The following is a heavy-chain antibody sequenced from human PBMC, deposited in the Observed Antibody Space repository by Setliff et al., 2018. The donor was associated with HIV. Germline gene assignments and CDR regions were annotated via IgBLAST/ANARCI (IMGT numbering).Heavy chain of an antibody. D-gene: IGHD6-13*01. V-gene: IGHV4-4*09. CDR1: GGSISSHY. CDR2: IYASGVT. Sequence: PSETLSLTCTVSGGSISSHYWSWIRQSPKTGLEWIGYIYASGVTSYNPSLKSLVTISIDTSKNQFSLKLNSMTAADTAVYYCATRPAGSYWYGVFDFWGRGMLVTVSS. J-gene: IGHJ4*02. CDR3: ATRPAGSYWYGVFDF.